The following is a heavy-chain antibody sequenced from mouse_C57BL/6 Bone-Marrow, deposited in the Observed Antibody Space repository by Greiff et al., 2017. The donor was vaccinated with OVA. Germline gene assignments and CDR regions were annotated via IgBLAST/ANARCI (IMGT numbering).Heavy chain of an antibody. CDR2: ISYSGST. CDR1: GYSITSDY. D-gene: IGHD2-4*01. V-gene: IGHV3-8*01. CDR3: ASSLSYDYDYVGY. Sequence: VQLQQSGPGLAKPSQTLSLTCSVTGYSITSDYWNWIRTFPGNKLEYMGYISYSGSTYYNPSLKSRISITRDTSKNQYYLQLNSVTTEDTATYYCASSLSYDYDYVGYWGQGTTLSVSS. J-gene: IGHJ2*01.